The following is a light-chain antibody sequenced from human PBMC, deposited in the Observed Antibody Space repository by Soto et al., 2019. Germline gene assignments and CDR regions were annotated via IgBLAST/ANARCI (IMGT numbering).Light chain of an antibody. V-gene: IGLV2-14*01. J-gene: IGLJ1*01. CDR3: ISYSGSSSSYV. Sequence: QSALTQPASVSGSPGQSITISCSGTSSDVGGYNYVSWYQQNPGKAPKLIIYEVSNRPSGVSNRFSGSKSGNTASLTISGLXAEDEAAYYCISYSGSSSSYVFGTGTKVTLL. CDR2: EVS. CDR1: SSDVGGYNY.